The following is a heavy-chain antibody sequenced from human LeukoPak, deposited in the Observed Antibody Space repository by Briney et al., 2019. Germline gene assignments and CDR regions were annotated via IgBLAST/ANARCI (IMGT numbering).Heavy chain of an antibody. CDR2: VGGSGGGS. CDR1: GFAFSTYT. J-gene: IGHJ6*03. Sequence: GGSLRLSCAASGFAFSTYTMNWVRQAPGKGLEWVSAVGGSGGGSRYADSVKGRFTISRDNSKNTLFLQMSSLRDDDTAVYYCAKGARLNYHYLDVWGKGTTVTVSS. CDR3: AKGARLNYHYLDV. V-gene: IGHV3-23*01.